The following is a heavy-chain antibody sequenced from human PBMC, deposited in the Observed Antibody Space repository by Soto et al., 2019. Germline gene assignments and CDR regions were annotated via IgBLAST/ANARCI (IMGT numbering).Heavy chain of an antibody. D-gene: IGHD5-18*01. CDR2: IDSTGDST. J-gene: IGHJ4*02. V-gene: IGHV3-23*01. Sequence: PGGSLRLSCAAAGFTFSAYAMNWVRQAPGKGLEWVSSIDSTGDSTYSADSVKGRFTLSRDNSKNTLYLPMNSLRADHPAVYYCAKALAPIYIYGKLDYWGQGALVTVSS. CDR3: AKALAPIYIYGKLDY. CDR1: GFTFSAYA.